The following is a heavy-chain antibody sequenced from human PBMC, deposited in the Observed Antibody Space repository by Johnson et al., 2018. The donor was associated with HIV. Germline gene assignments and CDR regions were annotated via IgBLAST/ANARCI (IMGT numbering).Heavy chain of an antibody. Sequence: VQLVESGGGVVRPGGSLRLSCAASRFTFSNYDMYWVRQVTGKGLEWVSSFGSAGDTNYPGSVQGRFTMSRENAKNSFCLQMSSLRAGDTAIYYCARGGYNWNDFLNDAFDMWGQGTMVTVSS. CDR1: RFTFSNYD. CDR3: ARGGYNWNDFLNDAFDM. J-gene: IGHJ3*02. V-gene: IGHV3-13*01. CDR2: FGSAGDT. D-gene: IGHD1-1*01.